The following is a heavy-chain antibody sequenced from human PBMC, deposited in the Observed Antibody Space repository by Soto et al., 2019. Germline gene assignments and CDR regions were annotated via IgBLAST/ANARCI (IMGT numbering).Heavy chain of an antibody. V-gene: IGHV3-9*01. D-gene: IGHD4-17*01. CDR2: ISWNSGSI. CDR1: GFTFDDYA. CDR3: AKGSHGDQLDY. J-gene: IGHJ4*02. Sequence: EVQLVESGGGLVQPGRSLRLSCAASGFTFDDYAMHWVRQAPGKGLEWVSGISWNSGSIGYADSVKGRFTISRDNAKNSLYLQMNSLRAEDTALYYCAKGSHGDQLDYWGQGTLVTVSS.